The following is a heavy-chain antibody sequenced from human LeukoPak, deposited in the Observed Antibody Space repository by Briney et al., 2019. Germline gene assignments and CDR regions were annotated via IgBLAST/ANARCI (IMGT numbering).Heavy chain of an antibody. CDR3: ARDLVTYYYDSSGYYSLGIFDY. CDR1: GFTFSSYS. V-gene: IGHV3-21*01. Sequence: PGGSLRLSCAASGFTFSSYSMNWVRQAPGKGLEWVSSISSSSSYIYYADSVKGRFTISRDNAKNSLYLQMNSLRAEDTAVYYCARDLVTYYYDSSGYYSLGIFDYWGQGTLVTVSS. D-gene: IGHD3-22*01. J-gene: IGHJ4*02. CDR2: ISSSSSYI.